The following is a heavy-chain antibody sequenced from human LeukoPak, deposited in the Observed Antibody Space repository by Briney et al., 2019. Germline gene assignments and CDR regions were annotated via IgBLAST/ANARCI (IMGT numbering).Heavy chain of an antibody. Sequence: SVKVSCKASGGTFSSYAISWVRQAPGQGLEWMGGIIPIFGTANYAQKFQGRVTITADKSTSTAYMELSSLRSEDTAMYYCASSKPFTVTPELYYFDYWGQGTLVTVSS. CDR2: IIPIFGTA. V-gene: IGHV1-69*06. D-gene: IGHD4-17*01. J-gene: IGHJ4*02. CDR1: GGTFSSYA. CDR3: ASSKPFTVTPELYYFDY.